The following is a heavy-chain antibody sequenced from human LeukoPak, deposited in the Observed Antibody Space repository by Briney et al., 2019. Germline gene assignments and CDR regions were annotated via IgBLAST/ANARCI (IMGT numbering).Heavy chain of an antibody. CDR2: INHSGST. CDR3: ASSSLYDFWSGYGALFDY. CDR1: GGSFSGYY. D-gene: IGHD3-3*01. V-gene: IGHV4-34*01. J-gene: IGHJ4*02. Sequence: SETLSLTCAVYGGSFSGYYWSWIRQPPGKGLEWIGEINHSGSTNYNPSLKSRVTISVDTSKNQFSLKLSSVTAADTAVYYCASSSLYDFWSGYGALFDYWGQGTLVTVSS.